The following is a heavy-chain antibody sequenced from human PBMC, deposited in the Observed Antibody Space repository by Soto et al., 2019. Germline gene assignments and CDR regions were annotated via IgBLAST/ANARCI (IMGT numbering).Heavy chain of an antibody. V-gene: IGHV3-7*01. D-gene: IGHD1-1*01. CDR1: GFRFIDYW. CDR2: IKQDGSEK. CDR3: AREMVQIDN. Sequence: GGSLRLSCAASGFRFIDYWMSWVRQAPGKGLEWVANIKQDGSEKYYVDSVKGRFTISRDNAKKSLYLQMNSLRVEDTAVYYCAREMVQIDNWGQGTMVTVSS. J-gene: IGHJ4*02.